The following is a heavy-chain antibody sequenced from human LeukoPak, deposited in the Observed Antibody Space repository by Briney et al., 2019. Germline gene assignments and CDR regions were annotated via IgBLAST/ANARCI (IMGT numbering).Heavy chain of an antibody. CDR2: IIPIFGTA. V-gene: IGHV1-69*05. J-gene: IGHJ5*02. Sequence: SVKVSCKASGVTFSSYAISWVRQAPGQGLEWMGGIIPIFGTANYAQKFQGRVTITTDESTSTAYMELSSLRSEDTAVYYCARDLGPRGYCSSTSCLGAFDPWGQGTLVTVSS. D-gene: IGHD2-2*01. CDR1: GVTFSSYA. CDR3: ARDLGPRGYCSSTSCLGAFDP.